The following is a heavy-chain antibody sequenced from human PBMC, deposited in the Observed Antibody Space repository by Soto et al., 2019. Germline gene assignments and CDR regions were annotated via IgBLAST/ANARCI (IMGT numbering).Heavy chain of an antibody. Sequence: SVKVSCKASGGTFSSYAISWVRQAPGQGLEWMGGIIPIFGTANYAQKFQGRVTITADESTSTAYMELSSLRSEDTAVYYCARTELAYCGGDCYSSFDYWGQGTLATVSS. D-gene: IGHD2-21*02. CDR3: ARTELAYCGGDCYSSFDY. J-gene: IGHJ4*02. CDR2: IIPIFGTA. V-gene: IGHV1-69*13. CDR1: GGTFSSYA.